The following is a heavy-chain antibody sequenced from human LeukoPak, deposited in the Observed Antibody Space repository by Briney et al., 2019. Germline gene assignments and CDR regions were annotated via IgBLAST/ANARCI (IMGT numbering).Heavy chain of an antibody. CDR1: GYTFTGYY. J-gene: IGHJ4*02. V-gene: IGHV1-2*06. Sequence: APVKVSCKASGYTFTGYYMHWVRQAPGQGLEWMGRFNPNSGATNSAQKFQGRVFMTGDTSISTAYMELSSLRSDDTAVYYCARELANFFDYWGQGTLVTVSS. CDR2: FNPNSGAT. D-gene: IGHD6-6*01. CDR3: ARELANFFDY.